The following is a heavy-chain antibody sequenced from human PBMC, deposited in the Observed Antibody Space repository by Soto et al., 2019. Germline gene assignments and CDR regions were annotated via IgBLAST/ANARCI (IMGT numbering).Heavy chain of an antibody. D-gene: IGHD3-10*01. CDR2: ISGRGGST. Sequence: PGGSLRLSCAASGFTFSSYAMSWVRQAPGKGLEWVSAISGRGGSTYYADSVKGRFTISRDNSKNTLYLQMNSLRAEDTAVYYCAKDRSYYYAKPAFDIWGQGTMVTVSS. CDR1: GFTFSSYA. V-gene: IGHV3-23*01. CDR3: AKDRSYYYAKPAFDI. J-gene: IGHJ3*02.